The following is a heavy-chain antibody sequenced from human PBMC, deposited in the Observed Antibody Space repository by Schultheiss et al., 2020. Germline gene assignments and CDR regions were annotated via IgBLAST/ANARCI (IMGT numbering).Heavy chain of an antibody. D-gene: IGHD5-12*01. Sequence: GGSLRLSCAASGLTVSINYMTWVRQAPGKGLEWVSVIYSNGSTYYADSVKGRFTISRDNSKDTLYLQMSSLRAEDTAVYHCARMSMVATYWFDPWGQGTLVTVSS. CDR3: ARMSMVATYWFDP. J-gene: IGHJ5*02. V-gene: IGHV3-53*01. CDR1: GLTVSINY. CDR2: IYSNGST.